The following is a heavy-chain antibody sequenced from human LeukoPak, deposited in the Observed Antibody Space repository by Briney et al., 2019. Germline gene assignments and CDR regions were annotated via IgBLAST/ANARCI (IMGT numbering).Heavy chain of an antibody. V-gene: IGHV3-53*01. J-gene: IGHJ4*02. CDR1: GFTVSTSY. Sequence: AGSLRLSCVASGFTVSTSYMTWLRQAPGKGREWVSLIYKIGSTYYSDSVKGRFTISSDSSKNTLNLLMNSLRAEDTAVYFCAGSSTEDILDYWGQGPLLTVSS. CDR3: AGSSTEDILDY. D-gene: IGHD2-15*01. CDR2: IYKIGST.